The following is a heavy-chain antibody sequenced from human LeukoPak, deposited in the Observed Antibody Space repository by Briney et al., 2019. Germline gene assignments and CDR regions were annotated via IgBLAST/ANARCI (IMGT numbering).Heavy chain of an antibody. CDR3: ARDWAYFDY. CDR2: ISSSGNTI. Sequence: PGGSLRLSCAASGFTFSNYEMNWVRQAPGEGLEWVSYISSSGNTIYYADSVKGRFTISRDNPKNSLYLQMNSLRAEDTAVYYCARDWAYFDYWGQGSLVTVSS. D-gene: IGHD3-16*01. J-gene: IGHJ4*02. V-gene: IGHV3-48*03. CDR1: GFTFSNYE.